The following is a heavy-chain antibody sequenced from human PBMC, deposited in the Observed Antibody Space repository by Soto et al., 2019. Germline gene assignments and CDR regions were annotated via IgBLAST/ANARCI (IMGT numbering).Heavy chain of an antibody. CDR2: IYYSGST. D-gene: IGHD4-17*01. Sequence: QLQLQESGPGLVKPSQTLSLTCTVSGRSISSGGYYWSWIRQHPGKGLEWIGYIYYSGSTYYNPSLTSRVTIAVDTSKNQFSLKLSSVTAADTAVYYCARPGSPYYGDYFVPDWGQGTLVTVSS. CDR1: GRSISSGGYY. J-gene: IGHJ4*02. CDR3: ARPGSPYYGDYFVPD. V-gene: IGHV4-31*03.